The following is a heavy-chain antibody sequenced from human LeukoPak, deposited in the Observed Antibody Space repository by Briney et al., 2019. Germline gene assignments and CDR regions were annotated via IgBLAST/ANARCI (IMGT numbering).Heavy chain of an antibody. D-gene: IGHD5-12*01. Sequence: GESLRLSCAASGFTFSSYDMHWVRQATGNVLEWVSAIRTAGDTYYPGSVKGRFTISRENAKNSLYLQMNSLRAEDTAVYYCASGYSGYDLPQDYYYGMDVWGQGTTVTVSS. CDR2: IRTAGDT. J-gene: IGHJ6*02. V-gene: IGHV3-13*01. CDR1: GFTFSSYD. CDR3: ASGYSGYDLPQDYYYGMDV.